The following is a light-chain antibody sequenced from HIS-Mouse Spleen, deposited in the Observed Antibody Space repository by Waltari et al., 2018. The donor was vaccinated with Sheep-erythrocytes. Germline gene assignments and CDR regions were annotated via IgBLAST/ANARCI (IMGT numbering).Light chain of an antibody. Sequence: QSALTQPPSASGSPGQSVTIACTGTSSDVVGYHHVSWSQQHPGKAPKLMIYEVSKRPSGVPDRFSGSKSGNTASLTVSGLQAEDEADYYCSSYAGSNNWVFGGGTKLTVL. V-gene: IGLV2-8*01. CDR3: SSYAGSNNWV. CDR2: EVS. CDR1: SSDVVGYHH. J-gene: IGLJ3*02.